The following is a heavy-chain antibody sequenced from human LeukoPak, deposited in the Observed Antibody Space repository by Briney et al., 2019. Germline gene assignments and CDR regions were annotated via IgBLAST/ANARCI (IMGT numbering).Heavy chain of an antibody. CDR3: ARETYYYDSSEDY. Sequence: SETLSLTCAVYGGSFSGYYWSWIRQPPGKGLEWIGDINHSGSTNYNPSLKSRVTISVDTSKNQFSLKLSSVTAADTAVYYCARETYYYDSSEDYWGQGTLVTVSS. CDR2: INHSGST. D-gene: IGHD3-22*01. CDR1: GGSFSGYY. J-gene: IGHJ4*02. V-gene: IGHV4-34*01.